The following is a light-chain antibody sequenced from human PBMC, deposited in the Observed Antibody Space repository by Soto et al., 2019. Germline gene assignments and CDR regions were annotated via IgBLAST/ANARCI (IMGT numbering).Light chain of an antibody. J-gene: IGKJ1*01. CDR2: GTS. V-gene: IGKV1-17*01. Sequence: DIQMTQSPSSLFASVGDRVTITCRASQGIRNNLGWYQQKPGKAPKRLIYGTSTLQYGAPSRFSGSGSGTEFTLTITSLQPEDFATYYCLQHDTYPRTFGQGTKVEIK. CDR3: LQHDTYPRT. CDR1: QGIRNN.